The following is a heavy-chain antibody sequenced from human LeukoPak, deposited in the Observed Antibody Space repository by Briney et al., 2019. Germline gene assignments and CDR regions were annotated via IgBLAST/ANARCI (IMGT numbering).Heavy chain of an antibody. Sequence: PSETLSLTCTVSGGSISTYYWSWVRQPPGKGLEWLGYISYSGTTTYSLSLESRVTISLDTSRNQFSLRLSSLTAADTAVYYCARAFSAWPHAFDIWGQGTMVTVSS. CDR3: ARAFSAWPHAFDI. J-gene: IGHJ3*02. CDR1: GGSISTYY. D-gene: IGHD6-19*01. CDR2: ISYSGTT. V-gene: IGHV4-59*01.